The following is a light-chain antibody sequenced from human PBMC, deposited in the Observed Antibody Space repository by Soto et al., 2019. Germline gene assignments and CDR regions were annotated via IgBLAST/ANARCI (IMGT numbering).Light chain of an antibody. CDR1: SSDVGGHNY. V-gene: IGLV2-14*01. J-gene: IGLJ3*02. Sequence: QSALTQPASVSGSPGQSITISCTGTSSDVGGHNYVSWYQQHPGKAPKLMIYEVSNRPSGVSNRFSGSKSGNTASLTISGLQAEDEADYYCSSFTSSNGVGVFGGGTKLTVL. CDR3: SSFTSSNGVGV. CDR2: EVS.